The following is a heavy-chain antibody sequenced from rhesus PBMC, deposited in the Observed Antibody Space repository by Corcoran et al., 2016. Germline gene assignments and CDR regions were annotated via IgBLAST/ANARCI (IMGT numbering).Heavy chain of an antibody. CDR3: ATRRSGTPFDY. Sequence: QLQLQESGPGLVKPSETLSVTCAVSGGSISSSYWSWIRQAPGKGLEWIGYIYGSGSSTNYNPSLKSLVTLSVDTSKNQFSLKLSSVTAADTAVYYCATRRSGTPFDYWGQGVLVTVSS. D-gene: IGHD2-27*01. V-gene: IGHV4-169*01. CDR1: GGSISSSY. CDR2: IYGSGSST. J-gene: IGHJ4*01.